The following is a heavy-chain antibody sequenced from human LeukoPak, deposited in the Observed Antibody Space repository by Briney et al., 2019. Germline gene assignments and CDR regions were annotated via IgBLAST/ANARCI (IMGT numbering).Heavy chain of an antibody. Sequence: SETLSLTCTVSGDSISTSNSYWGWIRQPPGKGLEWIGSIYYSGNTYYNASLKSRVTISVDTSKNQFSLKLTSVTAADTAVYSCARGPPYYSNYFRYYYYYYMDVWGKGTTVTVSS. CDR2: IYYSGNT. J-gene: IGHJ6*03. D-gene: IGHD4-11*01. CDR1: GDSISTSNSY. V-gene: IGHV4-39*01. CDR3: ARGPPYYSNYFRYYYYYYMDV.